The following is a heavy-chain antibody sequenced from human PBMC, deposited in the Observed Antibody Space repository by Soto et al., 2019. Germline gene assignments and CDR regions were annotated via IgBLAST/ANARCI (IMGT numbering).Heavy chain of an antibody. J-gene: IGHJ6*03. CDR2: ISSSSSTI. Sequence: GGSLRLSCAASGFTFSSYSMNWVRQAPGKGLEWVSYISSSSSTIYYADSVKGRFTISRDNAKNSLYLQMNSLRAEDTAVYYCATSHREYYYYYMDVWGKGTTVTVSS. CDR1: GFTFSSYS. V-gene: IGHV3-48*01. CDR3: ATSHREYYYYYMDV.